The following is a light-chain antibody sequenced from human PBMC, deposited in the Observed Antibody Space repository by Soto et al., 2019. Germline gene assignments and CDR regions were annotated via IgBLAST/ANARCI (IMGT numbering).Light chain of an antibody. CDR3: AAWDGSLSGYVV. J-gene: IGLJ2*01. CDR1: SSNIGSNY. V-gene: IGLV1-47*01. CDR2: RNN. Sequence: QSVLTQPPSASGTPGQRVTISCSGSSSNIGSNYVYWYQQLPGTAPKLLIYRNNQRPSGVPDRFSGSKSGTSASLAISGLRSEDGADYYCAAWDGSLSGYVVFGGGTQLTVL.